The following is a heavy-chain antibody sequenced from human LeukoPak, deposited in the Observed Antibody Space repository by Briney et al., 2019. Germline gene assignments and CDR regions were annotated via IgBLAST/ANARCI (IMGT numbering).Heavy chain of an antibody. CDR1: GGSISSYY. D-gene: IGHD2-2*01. Sequence: SETLSLTCTVSGGSISSYYWSWIRQPPGKGLEWIGEINHSGSTNYNPSLKSRVTISVDTSKNQFSLKLSSVTAADTAVYYCARGHRKYQLRRYFDYWGQGTLVTVSS. J-gene: IGHJ4*02. CDR3: ARGHRKYQLRRYFDY. V-gene: IGHV4-34*01. CDR2: INHSGST.